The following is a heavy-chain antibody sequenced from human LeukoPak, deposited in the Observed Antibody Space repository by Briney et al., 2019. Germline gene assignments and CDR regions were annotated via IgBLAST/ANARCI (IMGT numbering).Heavy chain of an antibody. V-gene: IGHV1-18*01. CDR3: ARTCSSSSCYMVH. Sequence: GASVTVSCKASGYTFANFGITWVRQAPGQGLEWMGWISVYNGNTNYAQNLQGRVTLTTDTSTSTAYMKLRSLRSDDTALYYCARTCSSSSCYMVHWGQGTLVTVSS. D-gene: IGHD2-2*02. CDR1: GYTFANFG. CDR2: ISVYNGNT. J-gene: IGHJ4*02.